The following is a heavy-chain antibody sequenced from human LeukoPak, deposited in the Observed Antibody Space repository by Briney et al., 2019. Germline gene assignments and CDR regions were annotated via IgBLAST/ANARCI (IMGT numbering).Heavy chain of an antibody. J-gene: IGHJ4*02. V-gene: IGHV3-30*02. CDR3: AKASIYGLQYFDY. CDR2: IRYAGNQE. D-gene: IGHD3-10*01. Sequence: SQRLFCLPSGVPFSLYSLHTCPPAPGTGLERVPFIRYAGNQEYYTDPVKGRFTSSRDNSKDMVYMQMNSLRPEDTAVYYCAKASIYGLQYFDYWGQGTLVPVSS. CDR1: GVPFSLYS.